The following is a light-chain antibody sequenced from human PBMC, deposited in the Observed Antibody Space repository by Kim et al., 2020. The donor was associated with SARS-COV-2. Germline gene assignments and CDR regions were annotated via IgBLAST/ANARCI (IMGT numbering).Light chain of an antibody. CDR1: KLGDKY. CDR3: QAWDSSTQGAV. J-gene: IGLJ2*01. V-gene: IGLV3-1*01. Sequence: SYELTQPPSVSVSPGQTASITCSGDKLGDKYACWYQQKSGQSPVLVIYQDTKRPSGIPERFSGSNSGNTATLTISGTQAMDEADYYCQAWDSSTQGAVFGGGTQLTVL. CDR2: QDT.